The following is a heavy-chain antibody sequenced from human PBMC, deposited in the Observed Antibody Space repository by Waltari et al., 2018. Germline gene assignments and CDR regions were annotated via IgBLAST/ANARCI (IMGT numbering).Heavy chain of an antibody. Sequence: QVQLVQSGTELKKPGASVKVSCTASGYTFANYNINWVRQATGQGLEWMGWMNPISGNTFYAQRFQGRVTMTGDTSGSTAYIELSSLRSEDTAMYYCARVLDSRSGFDYWGQGTLVTVSS. V-gene: IGHV1-8*02. D-gene: IGHD6-13*01. CDR2: MNPISGNT. J-gene: IGHJ4*02. CDR3: ARVLDSRSGFDY. CDR1: GYTFANYN.